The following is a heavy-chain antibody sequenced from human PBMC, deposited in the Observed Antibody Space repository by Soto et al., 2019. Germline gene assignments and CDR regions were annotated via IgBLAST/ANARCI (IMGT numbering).Heavy chain of an antibody. J-gene: IGHJ3*02. CDR3: AKEQNDYGDPDAFDI. CDR2: ISYDGSNK. CDR1: GFTFSSYG. V-gene: IGHV3-30*18. D-gene: IGHD4-17*01. Sequence: SLRLSCAASGFTFSSYGMHWVRRAPGKGLEWVAVISYDGSNKYYADSVKGRFTISRDNSKNTLYLQMNSLRAEDTAVYYCAKEQNDYGDPDAFDIWGQGTMVTVSS.